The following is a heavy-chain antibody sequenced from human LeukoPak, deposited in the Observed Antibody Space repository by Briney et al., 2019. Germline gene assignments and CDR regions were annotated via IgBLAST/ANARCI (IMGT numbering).Heavy chain of an antibody. CDR2: IKEDGSEK. J-gene: IGHJ4*02. V-gene: IGHV3-7*05. CDR1: GFPFSSYG. D-gene: IGHD3-16*01. CDR3: AKRARPFGGGFDY. Sequence: PGGSLRLSCAASGFPFSSYGMSWVRQTLGKGLEWVANIKEDGSEKYYVDSVKGRFTISRDNAKNSLYLQMNSLRAEDTAVYYCAKRARPFGGGFDYWGQGTLVSVSS.